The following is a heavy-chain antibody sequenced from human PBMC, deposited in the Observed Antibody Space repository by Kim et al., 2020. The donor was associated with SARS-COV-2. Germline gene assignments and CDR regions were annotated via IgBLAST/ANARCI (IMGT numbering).Heavy chain of an antibody. CDR2: IKQDGSEK. CDR3: ARGPYGSGRGYFDY. V-gene: IGHV3-7*01. D-gene: IGHD3-10*01. Sequence: GGSLRLSCAASGFTFSSYWMSWVRQAPGKGLEWVANIKQDGSEKYYVDSVKGRFTISRDNAKNSLYLQMNSLRAEDTAVYYCARGPYGSGRGYFDYWGQGTLVAVSS. CDR1: GFTFSSYW. J-gene: IGHJ4*02.